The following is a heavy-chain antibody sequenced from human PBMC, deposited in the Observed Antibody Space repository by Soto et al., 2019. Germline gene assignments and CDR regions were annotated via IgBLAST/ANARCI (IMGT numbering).Heavy chain of an antibody. CDR1: GYSFTSYW. V-gene: IGHV5-51*01. CDR3: ARHYLYCTTGVCPRNFQGLDY. J-gene: IGHJ4*02. CDR2: IYPGDSDT. Sequence: VESLKISWKCSGYSFTSYWIVWVRQMPGKGLEWMGIIYPGDSDTRYSPSFQGQVTISADKSISTAYLQWSSLKASDTAMHYCARHYLYCTTGVCPRNFQGLDYWGKGTLVTVS. D-gene: IGHD2-8*01.